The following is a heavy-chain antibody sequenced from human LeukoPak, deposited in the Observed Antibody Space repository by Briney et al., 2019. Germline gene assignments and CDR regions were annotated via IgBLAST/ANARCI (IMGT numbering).Heavy chain of an antibody. CDR2: IYTSGST. CDR3: AREREPEYYDSCGYNYPRVSWFDH. CDR1: GGSLSSYY. V-gene: IGHV4-4*07. Sequence: PSETLSLTCTVSGGSLSSYYWSWIRQPAGKGLEWIGRIYTSGSTNYNPSLKSRVTISVDTSKNQFSLKMSSVTAADTAVYYWAREREPEYYDSCGYNYPRVSWFDHWGKGTLVTVSS. J-gene: IGHJ5*02. D-gene: IGHD3-22*01.